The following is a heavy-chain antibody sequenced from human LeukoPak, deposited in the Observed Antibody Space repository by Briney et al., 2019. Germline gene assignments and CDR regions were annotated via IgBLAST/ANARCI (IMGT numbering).Heavy chain of an antibody. J-gene: IGHJ4*02. Sequence: SQTLSLTCKVSGGSISSGGYYWSWLRPHPGKGLEWIGYIYSSGSTYYNPSLKGRVTISRDTSKNQFSLTLSSVTAADTAVYYCARKRRSRDFDYWGQGTLVTVSS. D-gene: IGHD1-1*01. CDR3: ARKRRSRDFDY. CDR1: GGSISSGGYY. V-gene: IGHV4-31*03. CDR2: IYSSGST.